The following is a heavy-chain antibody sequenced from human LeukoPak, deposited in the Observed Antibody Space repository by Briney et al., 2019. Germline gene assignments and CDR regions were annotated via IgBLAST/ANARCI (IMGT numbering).Heavy chain of an antibody. D-gene: IGHD5-24*01. Sequence: ASVKVSCKASGGTFSSYAISWVRQAPGQGLEWMGGIIPIFGTANYEQKFQGRVTITKDESKSRAYMQLSSLRSEDTSVYYCARGTEMSTTYFDYWGQGTLVTVSS. CDR3: ARGTEMSTTYFDY. CDR1: GGTFSSYA. CDR2: IIPIFGTA. J-gene: IGHJ4*02. V-gene: IGHV1-69*05.